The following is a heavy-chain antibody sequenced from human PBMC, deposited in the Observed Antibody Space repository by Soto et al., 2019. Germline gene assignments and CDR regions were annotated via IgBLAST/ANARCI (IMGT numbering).Heavy chain of an antibody. V-gene: IGHV3-11*03. D-gene: IGHD6-19*01. Sequence: GGSLRLSCAASGFTFSDYYMSWVRQAPGKGLEWVSYIVIGSDYTNYADSVKGRFTISRDNAKNSLYLQMNSLRAEDTAVYYCARLLDRSGFYFFDYWGQGTPVTVSS. CDR3: ARLLDRSGFYFFDY. CDR2: IVIGSDYT. J-gene: IGHJ4*02. CDR1: GFTFSDYY.